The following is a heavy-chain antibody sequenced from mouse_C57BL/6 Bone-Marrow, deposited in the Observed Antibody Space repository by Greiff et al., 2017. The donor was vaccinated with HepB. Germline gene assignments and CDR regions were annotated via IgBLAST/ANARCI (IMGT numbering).Heavy chain of an antibody. CDR3: TTRTLS. D-gene: IGHD6-1*01. Sequence: EVKLMESGAELVRPGASVKLSCTASGFNIKDDYMHWVKQRPEQGLEWIGWIDPENGDTEYASKFQGKATITADTSSNTAYLQLSSLTSEDTAVYYCTTRTLSWGQGTLVTVSA. J-gene: IGHJ3*01. CDR1: GFNIKDDY. V-gene: IGHV14-4*01. CDR2: IDPENGDT.